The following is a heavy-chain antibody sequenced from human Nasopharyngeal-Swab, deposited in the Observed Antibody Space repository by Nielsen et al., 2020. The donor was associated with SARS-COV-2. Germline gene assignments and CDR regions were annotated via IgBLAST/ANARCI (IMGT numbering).Heavy chain of an antibody. Sequence: ASAKLSCKASGYTFTSYGISWLRQAPGQGFEWMGWISAYHGNTNYSQKLQGRVTMTTVTSTSTAYMKLRSLRSDDTAVYYCARWAGIEDYYYGMDVWGQGTTVTVSS. D-gene: IGHD6-19*01. CDR1: GYTFTSYG. V-gene: IGHV1-18*01. CDR3: ARWAGIEDYYYGMDV. J-gene: IGHJ6*02. CDR2: ISAYHGNT.